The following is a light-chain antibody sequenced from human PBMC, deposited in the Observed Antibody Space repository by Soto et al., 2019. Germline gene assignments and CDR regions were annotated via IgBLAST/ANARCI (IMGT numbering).Light chain of an antibody. CDR1: QSLLHSNGYNY. J-gene: IGKJ1*01. CDR2: LGS. V-gene: IGKV2-28*01. CDR3: MQALQTPPT. Sequence: DLVMTQSPLSLPVTPGEPASISCRSCQSLLHSNGYNYLDWYLQKPGQSPQPLIYLGSNRASGVPDRFSGSGSGTDFTLKISRVEAEDVGVYYCMQALQTPPTFGQGTKVEIK.